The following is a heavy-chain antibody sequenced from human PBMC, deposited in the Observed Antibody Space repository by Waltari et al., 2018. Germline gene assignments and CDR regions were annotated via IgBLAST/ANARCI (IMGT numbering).Heavy chain of an antibody. J-gene: IGHJ4*02. V-gene: IGHV3-23*01. CDR3: AKEIRPNDY. Sequence: EVQLLESGGGLVQPGESLRLSCVVSGLTFSTSAMSWVRQAPGKGLEWVSSISISGGKMYYGDSVRGRFTISRDNSKNALYLQMNSLRAEDTAVYYCAKEIRPNDYWGQGTLVTVSS. CDR2: ISISGGKM. CDR1: GLTFSTSA.